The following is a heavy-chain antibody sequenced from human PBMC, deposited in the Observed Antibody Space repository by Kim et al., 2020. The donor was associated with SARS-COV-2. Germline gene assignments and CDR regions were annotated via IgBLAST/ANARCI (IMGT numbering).Heavy chain of an antibody. Sequence: SETLSLTCAVYGGSFSGYFWTWVRQPPGKGLEWIGENDESGNTNYNPSLKSRVAISLDSSKNQFSLKLSSATVADTAIYYCARGRNINTGPICYWGQGTLVTVSS. CDR1: GGSFSGYF. V-gene: IGHV4-34*01. D-gene: IGHD3-22*01. J-gene: IGHJ4*02. CDR2: NDESGNT. CDR3: ARGRNINTGPICY.